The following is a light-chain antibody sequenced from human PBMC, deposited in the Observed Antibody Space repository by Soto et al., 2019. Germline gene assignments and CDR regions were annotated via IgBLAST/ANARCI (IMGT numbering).Light chain of an antibody. CDR1: QSLLHITGETF. Sequence: DVVMTQTPLSLSVAPGQPASISCKSIQSLLHITGETFLFWYPQKPGQSPQLLIYEVSTRVSGVPDRFSGSGSGTDFTLEISRVETDDVGIYYCMQSTQLPPTFGQGTRLEIK. CDR2: EVS. V-gene: IGKV2D-29*02. J-gene: IGKJ5*01. CDR3: MQSTQLPPT.